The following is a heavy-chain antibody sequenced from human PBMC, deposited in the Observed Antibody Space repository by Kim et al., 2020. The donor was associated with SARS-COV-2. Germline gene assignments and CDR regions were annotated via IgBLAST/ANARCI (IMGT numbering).Heavy chain of an antibody. CDR3: AVAPYYYNTGIDY. J-gene: IGHJ4*02. V-gene: IGHV3-21*01. CDR2: IGSGGTDT. Sequence: GGSLRLSCAASGFTFSSYTMKWVRQAPGRGLEWVSCIGSGGTDTYYADSLRGRFTISRDNPTNSLFLQMDSLRAEDTAVYYCAVAPYYYNTGIDYWGQGTLVTVSS. D-gene: IGHD3-10*01. CDR1: GFTFSSYT.